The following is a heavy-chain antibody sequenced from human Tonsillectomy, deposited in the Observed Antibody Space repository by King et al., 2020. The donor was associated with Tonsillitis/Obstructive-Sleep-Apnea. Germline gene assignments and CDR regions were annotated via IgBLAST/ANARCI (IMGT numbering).Heavy chain of an antibody. CDR3: VRAYYDVLTAYLQDAFDI. J-gene: IGHJ3*02. D-gene: IGHD3-9*01. Sequence: QLQESGPGLVKPSETLSLTCTVSGGSISSYYWSWVRQPPGKGLEWIGYIYYSGSTNYNPSLKSRVTISVDTSKNQFSLKLSSVTAADTAVYYCVRAYYDVLTAYLQDAFDIWGQGTVVTVSS. CDR2: IYYSGST. CDR1: GGSISSYY. V-gene: IGHV4-59*08.